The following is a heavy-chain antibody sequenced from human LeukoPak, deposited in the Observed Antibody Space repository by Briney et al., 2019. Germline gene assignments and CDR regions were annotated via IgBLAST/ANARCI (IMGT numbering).Heavy chain of an antibody. D-gene: IGHD2-2*01. V-gene: IGHV4-59*08. CDR2: ISYSGST. J-gene: IGHJ4*02. Sequence: PSETLSLTCTVSYGSISNYYWNLIRQPPGKGLEWIGYISYSGSTSYNPSLKSRVTISVDTSKNQFSLKLSSVTAADTAVYYCARGRYCSSTSCYYFDYWGQGTLVTVSS. CDR1: YGSISNYY. CDR3: ARGRYCSSTSCYYFDY.